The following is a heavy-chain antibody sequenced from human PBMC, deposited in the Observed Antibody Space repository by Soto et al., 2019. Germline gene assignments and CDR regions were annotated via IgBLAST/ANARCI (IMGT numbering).Heavy chain of an antibody. CDR1: GDSVSSNSAA. V-gene: IGHV6-1*01. CDR3: ARDIAAAGLQGFDP. CDR2: TCYRSKWYN. J-gene: IGHJ5*02. D-gene: IGHD6-13*01. Sequence: PSQTLSLTCAISGDSVSSNSAAWNWIRQSPSRGLEWLGRTCYRSKWYNDYAVSVKSRITINPDTSKNQFSLQLNSVTPEDTAVYYCARDIAAAGLQGFDPWGQGTLVTVSS.